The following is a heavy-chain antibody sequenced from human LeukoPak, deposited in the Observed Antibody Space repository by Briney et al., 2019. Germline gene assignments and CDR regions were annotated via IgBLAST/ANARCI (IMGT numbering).Heavy chain of an antibody. CDR2: INAGNGNT. CDR3: ATEYSSGYYGSFDY. CDR1: GYTFTSYA. Sequence: ASVKVSCKASGYTFTSYAMHWVRQAPGQRLEWMGWINAGNGNTKYSQKFQGRVTMTEDTSTDTAYMELSSLRSEDTAVYYCATEYSSGYYGSFDYWGQGTLVTVSS. J-gene: IGHJ4*02. D-gene: IGHD3-22*01. V-gene: IGHV1-3*01.